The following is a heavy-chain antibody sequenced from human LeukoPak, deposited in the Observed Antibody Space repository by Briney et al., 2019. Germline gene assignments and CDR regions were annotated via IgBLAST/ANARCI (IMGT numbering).Heavy chain of an antibody. Sequence: SETLSLTCTVSGGSISSSSYYWGWIRQPPGKGLEWIGSIYYTGSTYYNSSLKSRITISIDTSRNHFSLNLRSVTAADTAVYYCARWFYYDGSGYPPSYFDYWGQGTLVTVSS. V-gene: IGHV4-39*02. D-gene: IGHD3-22*01. J-gene: IGHJ4*02. CDR2: IYYTGST. CDR1: GGSISSSSYY. CDR3: ARWFYYDGSGYPPSYFDY.